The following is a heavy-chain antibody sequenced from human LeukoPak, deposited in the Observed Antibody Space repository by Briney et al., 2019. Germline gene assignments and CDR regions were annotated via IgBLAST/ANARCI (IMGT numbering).Heavy chain of an antibody. J-gene: IGHJ5*01. CDR3: ARVAVSGPTGWFDS. CDR1: GFTFTSFA. D-gene: IGHD2-8*02. V-gene: IGHV3-21*01. CDR2: ISSTSAYI. Sequence: GGSLSLSCAASGFTFTSFAMTLVRPAPGKGLEWVSSISSTSAYIHYADSVKGRFTISRDNVDNVVYLEMNSLGAEDTATYYCARVAVSGPTGWFDSWGQGTLVIVSS.